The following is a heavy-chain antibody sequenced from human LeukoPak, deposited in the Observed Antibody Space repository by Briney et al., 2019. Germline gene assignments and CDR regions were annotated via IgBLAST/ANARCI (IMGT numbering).Heavy chain of an antibody. D-gene: IGHD5-12*01. CDR1: GGSISSYY. V-gene: IGHV4-4*07. CDR3: ARDLTVATRNAFDI. Sequence: PSETLSLTCTVSGGSISSYYWTWIRQPAGKGLEWIGRIYTSGSTNYNPSPKSRVTMSVDTSKNQFSLKLSSVTAADTAVYYCARDLTVATRNAFDIWGQGTMVTVSS. J-gene: IGHJ3*02. CDR2: IYTSGST.